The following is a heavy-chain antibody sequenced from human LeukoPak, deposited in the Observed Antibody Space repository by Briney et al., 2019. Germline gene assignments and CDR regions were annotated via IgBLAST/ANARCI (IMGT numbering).Heavy chain of an antibody. CDR3: ARATDYDILTGYYLAHYGMDV. D-gene: IGHD3-9*01. CDR2: ISGGST. J-gene: IGHJ6*02. CDR1: GFTVSSNE. Sequence: PGGSLRLSCAASGFTVSSNEMSWVRQAPGKGLEWVSSISGGSTYYADSRKGRFTISRDNAKNSLYLQMNSLRAEDTAVYYCARATDYDILTGYYLAHYGMDVWGQGTTVTVSS. V-gene: IGHV3-38-3*01.